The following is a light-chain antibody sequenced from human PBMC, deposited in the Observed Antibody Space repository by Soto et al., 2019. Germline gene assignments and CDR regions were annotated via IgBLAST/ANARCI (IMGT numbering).Light chain of an antibody. CDR2: DVT. CDR3: CSYAGSYIWF. J-gene: IGLJ2*01. CDR1: STNVGGYKY. V-gene: IGLV2-11*01. Sequence: QSALTQPRSVSGSPGQSVTISCTGTSTNVGGYKYVSWYQQHPGKVPKLMIYDVTKRPSGVPDRFSGSKSGNTASLTISGLQAEDEADYYCCSYAGSYIWFFGGGTKLTVL.